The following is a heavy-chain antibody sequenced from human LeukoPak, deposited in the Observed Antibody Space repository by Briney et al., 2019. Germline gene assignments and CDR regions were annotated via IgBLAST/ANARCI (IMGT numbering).Heavy chain of an antibody. CDR1: GFTFDDYA. V-gene: IGHV3-23*01. Sequence: GGSLRLSCAASGFTFDDYAMHWVRQAPGKGLEWVSTISDSGGSTYYADSVKGRFTISRDNSKNTLYLQVDTLRAEDTAVYYCAKRTGGFDYWGQGTLVTVSS. CDR3: AKRTGGFDY. J-gene: IGHJ4*02. D-gene: IGHD1-14*01. CDR2: ISDSGGST.